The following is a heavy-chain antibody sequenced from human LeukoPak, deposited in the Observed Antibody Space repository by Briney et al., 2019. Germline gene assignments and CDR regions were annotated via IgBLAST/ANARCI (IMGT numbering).Heavy chain of an antibody. Sequence: GGSLRLSCAASGFTFSSYGMHWVRQAPGKGLEWVTVIWYGGSNKYYADSVKGRFTISRDNSKNTLYLQMNSLRAEDTAVYYCVRSSMAAAGPFDYWGQGILVTVSS. D-gene: IGHD6-13*01. CDR1: GFTFSSYG. CDR3: VRSSMAAAGPFDY. J-gene: IGHJ4*02. CDR2: IWYGGSNK. V-gene: IGHV3-33*01.